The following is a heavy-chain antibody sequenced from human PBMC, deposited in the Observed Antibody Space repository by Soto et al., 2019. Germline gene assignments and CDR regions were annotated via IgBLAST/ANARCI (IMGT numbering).Heavy chain of an antibody. CDR1: GFTFSSDA. J-gene: IGHJ4*01. D-gene: IGHD1-1*01. CDR3: SKEALERRGSGFDY. Sequence: EVQLLESGEGLVQPGGSLRLSCATFGFTFSSDAMSWVRQAPGKGMEWVSAISGSGGSTYYAYTVKGRFTISRDNAKNTLYLQMNSLRAEDKTVYYCSKEALERRGSGFDYWGQGTLVGVSS. V-gene: IGHV3-23*01. CDR2: ISGSGGST.